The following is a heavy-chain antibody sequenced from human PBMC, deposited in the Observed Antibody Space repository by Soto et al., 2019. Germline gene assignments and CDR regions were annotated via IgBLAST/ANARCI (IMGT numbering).Heavy chain of an antibody. J-gene: IGHJ4*02. D-gene: IGHD3-22*01. CDR2: LGWSSGSI. CDR3: AKGLIQRERITMIVMVTTLDY. Sequence: PGGSLRLSCAASGFSFDEYAMHWVRQTPGKGLEWVSGLGWSSGSIGYADSAKGRFTISRDNAKNSLYLQMNSLRAEDTALYYCAKGLIQRERITMIVMVTTLDYWGPGTLVTVSS. CDR1: GFSFDEYA. V-gene: IGHV3-9*01.